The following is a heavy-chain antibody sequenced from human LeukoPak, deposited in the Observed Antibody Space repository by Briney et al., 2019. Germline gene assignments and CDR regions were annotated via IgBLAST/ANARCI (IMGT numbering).Heavy chain of an antibody. Sequence: PSGTLSLTCTVSGGSISSYYWSWIRQPPGKGLEWIGYIYYSGSTNYNPSLKSRVTISVDTSKNQFSLKLSSVTAADTAVYYCARDRGTMIVVAHDAFDIWGQGTMVTVSS. CDR3: ARDRGTMIVVAHDAFDI. D-gene: IGHD3-22*01. J-gene: IGHJ3*02. V-gene: IGHV4-59*01. CDR1: GGSISSYY. CDR2: IYYSGST.